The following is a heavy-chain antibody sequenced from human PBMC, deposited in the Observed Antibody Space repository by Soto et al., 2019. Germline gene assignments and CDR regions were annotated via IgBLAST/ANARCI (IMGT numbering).Heavy chain of an antibody. CDR3: ARGSSLYYGMDA. J-gene: IGHJ6*02. CDR1: GCSISSGGYF. D-gene: IGHD6-6*01. CDR2: IYYSGYT. V-gene: IGHV4-31*03. Sequence: SDTLSLTFTVSGCSISSGGYFWSWILQDPGEGLELIGYIYYSGYTYYNPSLKSRLTISMDTSKNQFSLKLSSVTAADTAVYYCARGSSLYYGMDASGQETMVIVSS.